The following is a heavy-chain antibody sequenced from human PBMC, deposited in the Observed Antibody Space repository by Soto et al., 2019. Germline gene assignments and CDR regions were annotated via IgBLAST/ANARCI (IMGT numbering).Heavy chain of an antibody. Sequence: PGGSLRLSCAASGFTFSNAWMNWVRQAPGKGLEWVGRIKSKTDGGTTDYAAPVKGRFAISRDDSKNTLYLQMNSLKTEDTAVYYCTTGGWAVVVPAAMNYYYYGMDVWGQGTTVTVSS. D-gene: IGHD2-2*01. V-gene: IGHV3-15*07. CDR2: IKSKTDGGTT. J-gene: IGHJ6*02. CDR1: GFTFSNAW. CDR3: TTGGWAVVVPAAMNYYYYGMDV.